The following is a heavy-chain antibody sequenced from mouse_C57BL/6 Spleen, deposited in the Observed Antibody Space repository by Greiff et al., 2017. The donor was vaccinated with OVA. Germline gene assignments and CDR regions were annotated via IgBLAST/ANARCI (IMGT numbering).Heavy chain of an antibody. CDR2: IYYSGTI. CDR3: ARGDSFYYAMDY. CDR1: GISITTGNYR. Sequence: EVQLQQSGPGLVKPSQTVFLTCTVTGISITTGNYRWSWIRPFPGNKLEWIGYIYYSGTITYNPSLTSRTTITRDTPKNQFFLEMNSLTAEDTATYYCARGDSFYYAMDYWGQGTSVTVSS. J-gene: IGHJ4*01. V-gene: IGHV3-5*01.